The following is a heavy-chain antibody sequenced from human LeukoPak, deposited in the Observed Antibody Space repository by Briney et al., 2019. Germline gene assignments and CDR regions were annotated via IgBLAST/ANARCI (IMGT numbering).Heavy chain of an antibody. Sequence: PSETLSLTCAVYGGSFSGYYWSWIRQPPGKGLEWIGEINHSGSTNYNPSLKSRVTISVDTSKNQFSLKLSSVTAADTAVYYCARGLQLLLYYYMDVRGKGATVTVSS. CDR2: INHSGST. CDR3: ARGLQLLLYYYMDV. D-gene: IGHD5-24*01. J-gene: IGHJ6*03. CDR1: GGSFSGYY. V-gene: IGHV4-34*01.